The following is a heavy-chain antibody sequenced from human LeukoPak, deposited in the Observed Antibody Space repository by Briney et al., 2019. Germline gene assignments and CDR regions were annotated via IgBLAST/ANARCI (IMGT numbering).Heavy chain of an antibody. D-gene: IGHD5-18*01. J-gene: IGHJ5*02. CDR2: IHYTGST. Sequence: SETLSLTCTVSGVSITSYYWTWIRQPPGKGLEWIGYIHYTGSTNYNPSLKSRVTISLDTSKNQFSLKLTSVTAADTAVYYCARSTGYSSDNWFDPWGQGTLVTVSS. V-gene: IGHV4-59*01. CDR1: GVSITSYY. CDR3: ARSTGYSSDNWFDP.